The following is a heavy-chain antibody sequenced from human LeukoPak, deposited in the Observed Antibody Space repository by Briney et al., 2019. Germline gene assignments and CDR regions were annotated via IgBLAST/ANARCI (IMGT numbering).Heavy chain of an antibody. CDR2: LYLGETT. V-gene: IGHV4-39*01. D-gene: IGHD6-6*01. CDR3: ARLERSGKSSSLHY. Sequence: SETLSLTCSVSGDSISSSGYYWGWIRQPPGKGLEWIRSLYLGETTSYNPSLRGRVTISVDTSKNQFSLKLTSVTTADTAVYYCARLERSGKSSSLHYWGQGILVTVSS. CDR1: GDSISSSGYY. J-gene: IGHJ4*02.